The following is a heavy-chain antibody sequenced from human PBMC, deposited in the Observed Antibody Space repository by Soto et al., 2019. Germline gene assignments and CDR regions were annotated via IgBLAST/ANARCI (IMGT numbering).Heavy chain of an antibody. D-gene: IGHD3-16*01. CDR1: GGTFSSYT. V-gene: IGHV1-69*08. CDR3: ARDGRAGITFGGVPVFS. J-gene: IGHJ5*02. CDR2: IIPILGIA. Sequence: QVQLVQSGAEVKKPGSSVKVSCKASGGTFSSYTISWVRQAPGQGLEWMGRIIPILGIANYAQKFQGRVTVTAXXSXSXXDMERSSLRSEDTAVYYCARDGRAGITFGGVPVFSWGQGTLVTVSS.